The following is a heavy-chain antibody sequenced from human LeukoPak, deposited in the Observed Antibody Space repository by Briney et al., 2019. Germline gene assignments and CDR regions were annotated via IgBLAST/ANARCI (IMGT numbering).Heavy chain of an antibody. D-gene: IGHD2-21*02. CDR3: AKEYCNGACSEDFFDY. J-gene: IGHJ4*02. V-gene: IGHV3-30*18. CDR2: ISYDGSTK. Sequence: PGGSLRLSCAASGFTFSRYGIHWVRQAPGKWLELVAVISYDGSTKYYAVSVKGRFTISRDNSKNTLFLQMNSLRAEDTAVYYCAKEYCNGACSEDFFDYWGQGTLVTVSS. CDR1: GFTFSRYG.